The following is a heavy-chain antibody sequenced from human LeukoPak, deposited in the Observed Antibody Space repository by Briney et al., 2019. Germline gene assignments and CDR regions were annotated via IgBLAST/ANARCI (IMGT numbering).Heavy chain of an antibody. J-gene: IGHJ6*03. CDR1: GFTFSSYA. Sequence: GGSLRLSCAASGFTFSSYAMSWVRQAPGKGLEWVSSISSSSSYIYYADSVKGRFTISRDNAKNSLYLQMNSLRAEDTAVYYCATDSYSSSWYYYYYYMDVWGKGTTVTVSS. CDR2: ISSSSSYI. CDR3: ATDSYSSSWYYYYYYMDV. V-gene: IGHV3-21*01. D-gene: IGHD6-13*01.